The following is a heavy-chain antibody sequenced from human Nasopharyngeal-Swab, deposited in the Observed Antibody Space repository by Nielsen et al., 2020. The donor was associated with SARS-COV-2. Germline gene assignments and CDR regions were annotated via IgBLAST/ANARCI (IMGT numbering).Heavy chain of an antibody. CDR3: ARDLVVGYYGMDV. V-gene: IGHV3-23*01. CDR2: ITTTGGSP. J-gene: IGHJ6*02. CDR1: GFSFRIYA. Sequence: GESLKISCAASGFSFRIYAMGWARQGPGKGREWVSSITTTGGSPFYADSVKGRFTISRDNSKNTLYLQMNSLRAEDTAVYYCARDLVVGYYGMDVWGQGTTVTVSS. D-gene: IGHD2-15*01.